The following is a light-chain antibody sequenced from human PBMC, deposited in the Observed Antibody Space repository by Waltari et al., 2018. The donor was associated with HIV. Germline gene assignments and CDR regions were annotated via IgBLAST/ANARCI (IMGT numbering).Light chain of an antibody. CDR1: NSNIGSNP. J-gene: IGLJ2*01. Sequence: QSVLTQPPSASGTPGQRVTISCSGSNSNIGSNPVTWYQQLPKTAPKPLMKSSNQRPSGVPDRFSASKSSTAASLAISGIQSEDESDDYCAAWDDSLKGVIFGGGTKLTVL. CDR3: AAWDDSLKGVI. V-gene: IGLV1-44*01. CDR2: SSN.